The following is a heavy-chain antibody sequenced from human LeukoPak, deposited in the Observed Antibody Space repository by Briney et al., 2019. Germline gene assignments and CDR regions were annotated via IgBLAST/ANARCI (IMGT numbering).Heavy chain of an antibody. D-gene: IGHD2-8*01. J-gene: IGHJ4*02. CDR2: ISGYNGNT. V-gene: IGHV1-18*01. CDR3: IRSVRNGHFDY. CDR1: GYTFTSYH. Sequence: ASVKVSCKASGYTFTSYHITWVRQAPGQGLEWMGWISGYNGNTNYAQKFQGRVSMTTDTSTSTAYMELRSLRSDDTAVYYCIRSVRNGHFDYWGQGTLVTVSS.